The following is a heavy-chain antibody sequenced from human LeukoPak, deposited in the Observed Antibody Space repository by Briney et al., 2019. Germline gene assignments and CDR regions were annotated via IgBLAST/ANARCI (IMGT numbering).Heavy chain of an antibody. D-gene: IGHD1-26*01. J-gene: IGHJ5*02. V-gene: IGHV3-33*01. CDR2: IRYDGSNK. Sequence: GRSLRLSCAASGFTFSSYGMHWVRQAPGKGLEWVAVIRYDGSNKYYADPVKGRFTISRDNSKNTLYLQMNSLRAEDTAVYYCARGGGSYYDNWFDPWGQGTLVTVSS. CDR3: ARGGGSYYDNWFDP. CDR1: GFTFSSYG.